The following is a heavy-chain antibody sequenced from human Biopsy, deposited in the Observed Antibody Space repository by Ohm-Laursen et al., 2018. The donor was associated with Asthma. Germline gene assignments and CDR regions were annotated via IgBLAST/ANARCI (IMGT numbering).Heavy chain of an antibody. V-gene: IGHV3-30*16. J-gene: IGHJ3*02. D-gene: IGHD1-1*01. CDR2: ISKDASTQ. CDR1: GFSFSKLA. CDR3: VRDGTDDAFDI. Sequence: SLRLSCTASGFSFSKLAIHWVRQAPGKGLAWVGVISKDASTQDYADSVKRLFTMARSNSKNTLDLQMNSLREEDTAVYYCVRDGTDDAFDIWGQGTVVSVSS.